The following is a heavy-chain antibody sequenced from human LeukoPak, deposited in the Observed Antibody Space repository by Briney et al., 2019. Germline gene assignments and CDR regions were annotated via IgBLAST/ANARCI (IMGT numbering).Heavy chain of an antibody. CDR1: GFTFSSYS. J-gene: IGHJ6*03. D-gene: IGHD3-3*01. CDR3: ARDIFWSAEWYYYYYMDV. Sequence: GGSLRLSCAASGFTFSSYSMNWVRQAPGKGLEWVSSVSSSSSYIYYADSVKGRFTISRDNAKNSLYLQMNSLRAEDTAVYYCARDIFWSAEWYYYYYMDVWGKGTTVTVSS. CDR2: VSSSSSYI. V-gene: IGHV3-21*01.